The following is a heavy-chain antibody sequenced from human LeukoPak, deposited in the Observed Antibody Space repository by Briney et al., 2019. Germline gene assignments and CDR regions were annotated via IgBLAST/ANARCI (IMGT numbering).Heavy chain of an antibody. Sequence: GGSLRLSCAASGFTFSSYAMSWVRQAPGKGLEGVSTFSGTSTNSYADAVKGRVTISRDNSKNTLYLQMNSLRAEDTAVYYCVRDLWGAGGTQYWGQGTQVIVSS. CDR2: FSGTSTN. CDR3: VRDLWGAGGTQY. CDR1: GFTFSSYA. D-gene: IGHD6-13*01. V-gene: IGHV3-23*01. J-gene: IGHJ4*02.